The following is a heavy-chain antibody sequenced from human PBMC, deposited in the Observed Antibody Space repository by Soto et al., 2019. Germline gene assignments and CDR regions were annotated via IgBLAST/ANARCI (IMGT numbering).Heavy chain of an antibody. CDR1: GYSLSGYY. D-gene: IGHD6-13*01. V-gene: IGHV1-2*02. Sequence: ASVKVSCKASGYSLSGYYLHWVRQAPGQGPEWMGWINPNSGGTKYVQKFQGRVTMTRDTSISTVYLELSRLRSDDTAVYCCARGWGIAAPGPNWFDPWGQGTLVTVSS. J-gene: IGHJ5*02. CDR2: INPNSGGT. CDR3: ARGWGIAAPGPNWFDP.